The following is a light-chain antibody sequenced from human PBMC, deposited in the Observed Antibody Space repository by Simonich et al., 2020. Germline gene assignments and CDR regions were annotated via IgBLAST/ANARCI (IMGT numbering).Light chain of an antibody. CDR1: QSISSW. J-gene: IGKJ2*01. CDR2: KAS. Sequence: DIQMTQSRSTLSASVGDRVTITCRASQSISSWLAWYQQKPGKAPKLLIYKASSLESGVPSRFSGSGSGTDFTLTISSLQPEDFATYYCQQSYSTPYTFGQGTKLEIK. V-gene: IGKV1-5*03. CDR3: QQSYSTPYT.